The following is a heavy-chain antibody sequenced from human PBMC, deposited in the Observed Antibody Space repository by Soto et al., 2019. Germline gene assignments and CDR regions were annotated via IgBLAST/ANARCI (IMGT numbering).Heavy chain of an antibody. CDR2: ISYDGSNK. CDR3: ARDADCSGGRCLGNAEYFQH. D-gene: IGHD2-15*01. CDR1: GFTFSSYA. V-gene: IGHV3-30-3*01. Sequence: QVQLVESGGGVVQPGRSLRLSCAASGFTFSSYAMHWVRQAPGKGLEWVAVISYDGSNKYYADSVKGRFTISRDNSKNTLYRKMNSRSAEDTAVYYCARDADCSGGRCLGNAEYFQHWGQGTLVTVSS. J-gene: IGHJ1*01.